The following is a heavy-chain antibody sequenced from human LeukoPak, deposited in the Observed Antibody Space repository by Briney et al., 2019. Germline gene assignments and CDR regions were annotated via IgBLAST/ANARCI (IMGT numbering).Heavy chain of an antibody. CDR3: AREEGPYFDC. Sequence: PGGSLRLSCQASGFTFHDHGMSWVRHVPGKGLEWVSALNWNGDNTGYADSVKGRFTISRDNAKKSLYLQMNSLTAEDTAYYYCAREEGPYFDCWGQGTLVTVSS. V-gene: IGHV3-20*04. CDR1: GFTFHDHG. CDR2: LNWNGDNT. J-gene: IGHJ4*02.